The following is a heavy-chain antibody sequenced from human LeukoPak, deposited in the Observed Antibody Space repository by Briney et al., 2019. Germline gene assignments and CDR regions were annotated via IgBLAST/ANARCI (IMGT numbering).Heavy chain of an antibody. CDR3: AREDAVSSDDAFDL. CDR2: INHSGST. Sequence: PSETLSLTCAVYGGSFSGYYWNWIRQPPGKGLEWIGEINHSGSTNYNPPLKSRVTISVDTSKNQFSLKLSAVTAADTAMYYCAREDAVSSDDAFDLWGQGTMVTVS. CDR1: GGSFSGYY. J-gene: IGHJ3*01. V-gene: IGHV4-34*01. D-gene: IGHD6-19*01.